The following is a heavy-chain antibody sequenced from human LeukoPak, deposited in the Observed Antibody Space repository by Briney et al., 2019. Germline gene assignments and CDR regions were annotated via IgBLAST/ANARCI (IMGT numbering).Heavy chain of an antibody. CDR3: AKTRPVVVVAADFDY. V-gene: IGHV3-30*02. Sequence: GGSLRLSCAACGFTFSSYGMHWVRQAPGKGLEWVAFIRYDGSNKYYADSVKGRFTISRDNSKNTLYLQMKSLRAEDTAVYYCAKTRPVVVVAADFDYWGQGTLATVSS. CDR1: GFTFSSYG. J-gene: IGHJ4*02. D-gene: IGHD2-15*01. CDR2: IRYDGSNK.